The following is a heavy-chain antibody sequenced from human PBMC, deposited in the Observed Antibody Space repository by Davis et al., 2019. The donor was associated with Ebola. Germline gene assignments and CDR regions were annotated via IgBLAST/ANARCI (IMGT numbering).Heavy chain of an antibody. CDR3: ARDPRVGYCSSTSCYSRLYGMDV. V-gene: IGHV4-39*02. Sequence: MPSETLSLTCTVSGGSISSSSYYWGWIRQPPGKGLEWIGSIYYSGSTYYNPSLKSRVTISVDTSKNQFSLKLSSVTAADTAVYYCARDPRVGYCSSTSCYSRLYGMDVWGQGTTVTVSS. CDR2: IYYSGST. D-gene: IGHD2-2*01. J-gene: IGHJ6*02. CDR1: GGSISSSSYY.